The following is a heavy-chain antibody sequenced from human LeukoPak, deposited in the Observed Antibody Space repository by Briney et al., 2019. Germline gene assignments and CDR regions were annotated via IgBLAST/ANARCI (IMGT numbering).Heavy chain of an antibody. V-gene: IGHV4-39*01. J-gene: IGHJ4*02. CDR3: ARHPEFLRDFDY. CDR1: GASIGSTSYY. CDR2: IYYSGST. D-gene: IGHD1-14*01. Sequence: PSETLSLTCTVSGASIGSTSYYWGWIRQPPGKGLEWIGSIYYSGSTYYNPSLESRVTISVDTSKNQFSLKLSSVTAADTAVYYCARHPEFLRDFDYWGQGTLVTVSS.